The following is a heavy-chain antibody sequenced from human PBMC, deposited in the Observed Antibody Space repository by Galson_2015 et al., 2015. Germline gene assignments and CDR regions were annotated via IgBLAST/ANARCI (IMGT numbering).Heavy chain of an antibody. V-gene: IGHV3-13*01. D-gene: IGHD3-16*01. Sequence: SLRLSCAASGFTFSTNDMHWVRQATGKGLEWVSGIARTGDTFYAASVKGRSTISKENAKNYLYLQMNSLRAGDTAVYYCVRGGGIGFDYWGQGIPVTVSS. J-gene: IGHJ4*02. CDR3: VRGGGIGFDY. CDR1: GFTFSTND. CDR2: IARTGDT.